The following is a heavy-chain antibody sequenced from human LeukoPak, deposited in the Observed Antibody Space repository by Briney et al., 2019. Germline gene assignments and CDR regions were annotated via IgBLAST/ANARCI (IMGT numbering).Heavy chain of an antibody. D-gene: IGHD5-12*01. V-gene: IGHV4-59*01. J-gene: IGHJ4*02. CDR3: ARGLLNSGLHPFDY. CDR2: IYYSGST. CDR1: GGSISSYY. Sequence: PSETLSLTCTVSGGSISSYYWSWIRQPPGKGLEWIGYIYYSGSTNYNPSLKSRVTISVDTSENQFPLKLSSVTAADTAVYYCARGLLNSGLHPFDYWGQGTLVTVSS.